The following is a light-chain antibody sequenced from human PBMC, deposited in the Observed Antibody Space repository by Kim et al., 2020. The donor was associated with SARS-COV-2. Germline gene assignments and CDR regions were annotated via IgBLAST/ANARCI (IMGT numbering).Light chain of an antibody. CDR1: SSDVGSFNR. Sequence: PGQSVPISCTGTSSDVGSFNRVSWYQQPPGTAPKLMISEVTNRPSGVPDRFSGSKSGNTASLTISGLQAEDEADYYCSSYTGSSVVFGGGTQLTVL. CDR3: SSYTGSSVV. J-gene: IGLJ2*01. V-gene: IGLV2-18*02. CDR2: EVT.